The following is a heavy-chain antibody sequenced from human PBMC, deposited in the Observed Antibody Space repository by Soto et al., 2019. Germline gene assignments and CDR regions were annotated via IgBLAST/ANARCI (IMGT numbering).Heavy chain of an antibody. V-gene: IGHV4-4*09. J-gene: IGHJ4*02. Sequence: SETLSLTCSVSGGSMDGYYWSWIRQTPGQGLEWLGYIYFSGSTRYNPSLKSRLTISLDKSKRQFSMSLSSVTAADTAVYYWARSVATPCKNIDFWGQGTLVTVSS. CDR3: ARSVATPCKNIDF. D-gene: IGHD2-15*01. CDR2: IYFSGST. CDR1: GGSMDGYY.